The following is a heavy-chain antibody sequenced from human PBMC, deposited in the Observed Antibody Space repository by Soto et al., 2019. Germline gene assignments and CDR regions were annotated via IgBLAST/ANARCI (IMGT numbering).Heavy chain of an antibody. V-gene: IGHV3-7*03. Sequence: HPGGSLRLSCAASGFTFTSYWMTWVRQAPGKGLEWVANIKQDGSEKYYVDSVKGRFTISRDNSKNTVYLQMNNLRAEDTAVYYCAKPHSSGWYGFDYWGQGSPVTVSS. D-gene: IGHD6-19*01. CDR3: AKPHSSGWYGFDY. CDR1: GFTFTSYW. J-gene: IGHJ4*02. CDR2: IKQDGSEK.